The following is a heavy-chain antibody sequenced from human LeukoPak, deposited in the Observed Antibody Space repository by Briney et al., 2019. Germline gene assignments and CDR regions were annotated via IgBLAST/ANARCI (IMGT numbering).Heavy chain of an antibody. CDR1: GFTFTSYG. J-gene: IGHJ4*02. V-gene: IGHV1-18*01. CDR3: ARTASYFDY. CDR2: INTYNGDT. Sequence: ASVKVSCKASGFTFTSYGISWARQAPGQGLEWMGWINTYNGDTDYAQKLQGRVTMTTDTSTTTAYMELRSLRSDDTAIYYCARTASYFDYWGQGTLVTVSS.